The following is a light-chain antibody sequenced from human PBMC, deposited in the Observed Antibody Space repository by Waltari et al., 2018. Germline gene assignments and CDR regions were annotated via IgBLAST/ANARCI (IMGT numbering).Light chain of an antibody. CDR1: SSDVGAYDY. J-gene: IGLJ3*02. CDR3: SSHTSSRTRV. Sequence: QSALTQPASVSGSPGQSITISCTGTSSDVGAYDYVSWYQQPPGQVPKLMIYDVTYRPSGISNRFSGSKSGITAFLTISGLQAEDEADYYCSSHTSSRTRVFGGGTELTVL. V-gene: IGLV2-14*03. CDR2: DVT.